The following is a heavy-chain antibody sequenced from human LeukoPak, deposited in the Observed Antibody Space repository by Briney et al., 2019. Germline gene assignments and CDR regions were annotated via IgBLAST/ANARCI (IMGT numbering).Heavy chain of an antibody. J-gene: IGHJ4*02. CDR2: ISGSGGST. CDR3: AKDPYDILTGYYEIYYFDY. CDR1: GFTFSSYA. Sequence: PGGSLRLSCAASGFTFSSYAMSWVRQAPGKGLEWVSAISGSGGSTYYADSVKGRFTISRDNSKNTLYLQMNSLRAEDTAVYYCAKDPYDILTGYYEIYYFDYWGQGTLVTVSS. D-gene: IGHD3-9*01. V-gene: IGHV3-23*01.